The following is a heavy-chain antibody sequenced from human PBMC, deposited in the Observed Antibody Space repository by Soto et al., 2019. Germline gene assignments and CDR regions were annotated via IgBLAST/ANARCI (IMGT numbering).Heavy chain of an antibody. CDR1: GFTFRTYW. D-gene: IGHD2-15*01. J-gene: IGHJ6*02. CDR3: ARGSGGHNYYYGMDV. V-gene: IGHV3-7*03. Sequence: EVQLVESGGGLVQPGGSLRLSCTASGFTFRTYWMSWVRQAPGMGLEWVANIGEDGSEKYYVDSVKGRFTISRDNAKNSLYLQMNSLRADDTAVYYCARGSGGHNYYYGMDVWGQGTTVTVSS. CDR2: IGEDGSEK.